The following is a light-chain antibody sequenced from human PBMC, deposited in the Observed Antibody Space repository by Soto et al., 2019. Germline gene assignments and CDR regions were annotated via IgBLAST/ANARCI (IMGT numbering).Light chain of an antibody. J-gene: IGLJ3*02. V-gene: IGLV2-14*01. CDR3: SSYTSISTRV. CDR2: EVS. CDR1: SSDVGSYNY. Sequence: QSALTQPASVXXXXXXXXXXSCTGTSSDVGSYNYVSWYQQHPGKAPKLMIYEVSNRPSGVSNRFSGSKSGNTASLTISGLQAEDEGNYYCSSYTSISTRVFGGGTQLTVL.